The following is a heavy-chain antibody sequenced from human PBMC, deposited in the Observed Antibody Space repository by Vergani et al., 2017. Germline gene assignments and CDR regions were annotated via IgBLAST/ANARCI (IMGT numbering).Heavy chain of an antibody. Sequence: QVQLVQSGAEVKKPGASVKVSCKASGYTFTSYYMHWVRQAPGQGLEWMGIINPSGGSTSYAQKFQGRVTITADKSTSTAYMELSSLRSEDTAVYYCATMAGYSSGWDDYWGQGTLVTVSS. D-gene: IGHD6-19*01. CDR1: GYTFTSYY. V-gene: IGHV1-46*01. CDR3: ATMAGYSSGWDDY. J-gene: IGHJ4*02. CDR2: INPSGGST.